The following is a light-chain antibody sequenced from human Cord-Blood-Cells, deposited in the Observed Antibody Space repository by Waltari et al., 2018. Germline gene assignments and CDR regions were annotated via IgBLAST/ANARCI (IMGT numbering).Light chain of an antibody. CDR2: EGS. CDR3: CSYAGSSTWV. Sequence: QPALTQPSSVSGSPGQSITLSCTGTSRDVGSYHLFSWYQQHPGKAPKLMIYEGSKGPSGVSNRFSGSKSGNTASLTISGLQAEDEADYYCCSYAGSSTWVFGGGTKLTVL. CDR1: SRDVGSYHL. V-gene: IGLV2-23*01. J-gene: IGLJ3*02.